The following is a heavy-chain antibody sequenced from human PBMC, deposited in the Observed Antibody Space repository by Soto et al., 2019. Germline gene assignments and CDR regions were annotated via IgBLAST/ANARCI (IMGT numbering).Heavy chain of an antibody. J-gene: IGHJ3*01. CDR1: GFTFGDFA. CDR2: IRSKAYGGTA. Sequence: WSLRLSCTGSGFTFGDFAMSWGRQAPGKGLEWVGFIRSKAYGGTAEYAASVKGRFTVSRDDSKSIAYLQMNSLKIEDTAVYYCSRAGHYDILTGYFNTFDFWGQGTMVTVSS. D-gene: IGHD3-9*01. V-gene: IGHV3-49*04. CDR3: SRAGHYDILTGYFNTFDF.